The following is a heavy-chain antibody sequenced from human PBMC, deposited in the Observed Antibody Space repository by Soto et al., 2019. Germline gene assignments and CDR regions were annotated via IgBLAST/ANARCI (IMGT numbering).Heavy chain of an antibody. CDR3: ARDGSGDYYGMDV. V-gene: IGHV4-59*01. J-gene: IGHJ6*02. Sequence: PSETLSLTCTVSGGSISSYYLSWIRQPPGKGLEWIGYIYYSGSTNYNPSLKSRVTISVDTSKNQFSLKLSSVTAADTAVYYCARDGSGDYYGMDVWGQGTTVTVPS. D-gene: IGHD2-2*03. CDR2: IYYSGST. CDR1: GGSISSYY.